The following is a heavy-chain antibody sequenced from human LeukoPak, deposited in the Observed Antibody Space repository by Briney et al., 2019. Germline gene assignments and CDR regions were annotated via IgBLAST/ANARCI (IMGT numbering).Heavy chain of an antibody. V-gene: IGHV1-3*01. CDR1: GYTFTSYA. J-gene: IGHJ4*02. CDR3: ARVVTSSSWYGFDY. CDR2: INAGNGNT. Sequence: ASVKVSFKASGYTFTSYAMHWVRQAPGQRLEWMGWINAGNGNTKYSQKFQGRVTITRDTSASTAYMELSSLRSEDTAVYYCARVVTSSSWYGFDYWGQGTLVTVSS. D-gene: IGHD6-13*01.